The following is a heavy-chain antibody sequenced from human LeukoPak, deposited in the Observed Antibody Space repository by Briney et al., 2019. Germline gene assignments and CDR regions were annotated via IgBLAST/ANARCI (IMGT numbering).Heavy chain of an antibody. CDR1: GFTVSSNY. V-gene: IGHV3-66*01. Sequence: PGGSLRLSCAASGFTVSSNYMSWVRQAPGKGPEWVSIIYSGGSTYYADSVKTRFTISRDNSKNTLYLQMNSLRTEDTAVYYCARSGGYFAPFDSWGQGTLVTVSS. CDR2: IYSGGST. J-gene: IGHJ4*02. D-gene: IGHD3-10*01. CDR3: ARSGGYFAPFDS.